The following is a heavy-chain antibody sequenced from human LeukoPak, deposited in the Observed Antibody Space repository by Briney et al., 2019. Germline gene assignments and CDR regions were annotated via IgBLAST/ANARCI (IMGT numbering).Heavy chain of an antibody. CDR1: GFTFSSTW. J-gene: IGHJ2*01. Sequence: PGGSLRLSCAASGFTFSSTWMSWVRQAPGKGLEWVGNIQPDGSEGYPVDSVKGRFTISRDNARNSLFLQMNSLRVEDTAVYYCAKDPYYYDSSGKNDWYFDLWGRGTLVTVSS. CDR3: AKDPYYYDSSGKNDWYFDL. V-gene: IGHV3-7*01. CDR2: IQPDGSEG. D-gene: IGHD3-22*01.